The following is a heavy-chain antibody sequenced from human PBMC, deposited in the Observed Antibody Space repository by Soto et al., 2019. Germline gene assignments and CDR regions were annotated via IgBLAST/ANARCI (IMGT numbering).Heavy chain of an antibody. Sequence: QITLKESGPTLVKPTQTLTLTCTFSGFSLSTSGVGVGWIRQPPGKALEWLALIYWNDDKRYSPSLKSRLTITKDTSKNPVVLTMTNMDPVDTATYSCALSSDLAGYYCYGMDVWGQGTTVTVSS. CDR1: GFSLSTSGVG. J-gene: IGHJ6*02. CDR3: ALSSDLAGYYCYGMDV. CDR2: IYWNDDK. D-gene: IGHD3-3*02. V-gene: IGHV2-5*01.